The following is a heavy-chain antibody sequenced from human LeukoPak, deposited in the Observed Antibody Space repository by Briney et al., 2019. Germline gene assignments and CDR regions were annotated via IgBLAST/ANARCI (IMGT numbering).Heavy chain of an antibody. J-gene: IGHJ3*02. CDR1: GGSISSYY. CDR3: ASQELRLDAFDT. Sequence: PSETLSLTCTVSGGSISSYYWSWIRQPPGKGLEWIGYIYYSGSTYYNPSLKSRVTISVDTSKNQFSLKLSSVTAADTAVYYCASQELRLDAFDTWGQGTMVTVSS. D-gene: IGHD1-7*01. CDR2: IYYSGST. V-gene: IGHV4-59*08.